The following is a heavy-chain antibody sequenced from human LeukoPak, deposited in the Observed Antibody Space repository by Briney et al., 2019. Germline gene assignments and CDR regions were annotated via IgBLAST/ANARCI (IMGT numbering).Heavy chain of an antibody. Sequence: GGSLRLSCAASGFTFSDYYMSWIRQAPGKGLEWVYSLISSGSTIYYADSVKGRFTISRDNAKNSLYLQMNSLRAEDTAVYYCARGGSYRHYYYYYMDVWGKGTTVTVSS. V-gene: IGHV3-11*04. D-gene: IGHD1-26*01. CDR3: ARGGSYRHYYYYYMDV. CDR1: GFTFSDYY. CDR2: LISSGSTI. J-gene: IGHJ6*03.